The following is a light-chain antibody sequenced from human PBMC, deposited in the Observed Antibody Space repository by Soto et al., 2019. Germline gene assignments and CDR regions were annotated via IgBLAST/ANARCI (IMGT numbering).Light chain of an antibody. Sequence: QSALTQPASVSGSPGQSITISCSGTNSDVGSYKLVSWYQQHPGKAPKLMIYEDTKRPSGASNRFSGSKSGNTASLTISGLQAEDEADYYCCSYAGAYIWVFGGGTKLTVL. CDR2: EDT. CDR1: NSDVGSYKL. J-gene: IGLJ3*02. CDR3: CSYAGAYIWV. V-gene: IGLV2-23*01.